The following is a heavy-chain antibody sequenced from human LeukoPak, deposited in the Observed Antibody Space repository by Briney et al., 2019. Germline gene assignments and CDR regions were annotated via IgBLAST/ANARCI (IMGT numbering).Heavy chain of an antibody. J-gene: IGHJ4*02. CDR2: IYTSGTT. V-gene: IGHV4-61*02. CDR3: ARSSSSFYFDY. CDR1: GGSISSGSYY. Sequence: TLSLTCTVSGGSISSGSYYWSWIRQPAGKGLEWVGRIYTSGTTNYNPSLKSRVTISVDTSKNQFSLKLSSVTAADTAVYYCARSSSSFYFDYWGQGTLVTVSS. D-gene: IGHD6-6*01.